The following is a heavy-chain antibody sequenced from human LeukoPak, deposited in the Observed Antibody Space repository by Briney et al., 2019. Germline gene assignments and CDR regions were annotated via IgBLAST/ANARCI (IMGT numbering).Heavy chain of an antibody. V-gene: IGHV3-48*03. Sequence: PGGSLRLSCAASGSTFSSYAISWVRQAPGKGLEWVSYISSSGSTIYYADSVKGRFTISRDNAKNSLYLQMDSLRAEDTAVYYCARDPDPQWLAPLSPDYWGQGTLVTVSS. J-gene: IGHJ4*02. CDR3: ARDPDPQWLAPLSPDY. CDR2: ISSSGSTI. D-gene: IGHD6-19*01. CDR1: GSTFSSYA.